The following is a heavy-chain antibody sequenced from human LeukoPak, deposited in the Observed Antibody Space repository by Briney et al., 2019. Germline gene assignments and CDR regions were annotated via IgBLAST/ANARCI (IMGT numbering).Heavy chain of an antibody. V-gene: IGHV1-2*06. Sequence: ASVKVSCKASGYTFTGYYMHWVRQAPGQGLEWMGRINPNSGGTNYAQKCQGRVTMTRDTSISTAYMELSRLRSDDTAVYYCARTLTYYYDSSGYLLRAQNDYWGQGTLVTVSS. D-gene: IGHD3-22*01. J-gene: IGHJ4*02. CDR1: GYTFTGYY. CDR2: INPNSGGT. CDR3: ARTLTYYYDSSGYLLRAQNDY.